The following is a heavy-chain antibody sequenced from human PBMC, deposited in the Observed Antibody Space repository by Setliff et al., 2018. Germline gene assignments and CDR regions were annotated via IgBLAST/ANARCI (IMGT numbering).Heavy chain of an antibody. J-gene: IGHJ4*02. V-gene: IGHV4-39*01. D-gene: IGHD6-13*01. Sequence: SETLSLTCTVSGGSISSSSYYWGWIRQPPGKGLEWIGSIYYSGSTYYNPSLKSRVTISEDTSKNQFSLKLSSVTAADTAVYYCASPGIAAGTLRHPDYWGQGTLVTVSS. CDR3: ASPGIAAGTLRHPDY. CDR1: GGSISSSSYY. CDR2: IYYSGST.